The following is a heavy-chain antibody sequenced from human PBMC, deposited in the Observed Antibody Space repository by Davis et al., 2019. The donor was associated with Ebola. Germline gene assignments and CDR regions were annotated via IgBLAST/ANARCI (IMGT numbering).Heavy chain of an antibody. CDR1: GYTFTDDY. J-gene: IGHJ4*02. CDR3: AGPSGYDPDY. Sequence: ASVKVSCKASGYTFTDDYMHWVRQAPGQGLEWMGMINPGGGSTRYTQKLQGRVTMTRDTSTSTVYMELSSLRSEDTAVYYCAGPSGYDPDYWGQGTLVTVSS. CDR2: INPGGGST. V-gene: IGHV1-46*01. D-gene: IGHD5-12*01.